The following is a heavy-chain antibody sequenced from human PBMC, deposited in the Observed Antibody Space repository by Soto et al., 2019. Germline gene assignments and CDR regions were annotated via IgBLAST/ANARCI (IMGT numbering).Heavy chain of an antibody. CDR3: ARARRSQYYYYGMDV. V-gene: IGHV4-59*01. Sequence: TSDTLSLTCTVSGGSITSYYWTWIRQPPGRGPEWIGYIYHSGSTNYNPSLKSRVTISVDTSMNQFSLKLNSVTAADTAVYYCARARRSQYYYYGMDVWGPGTTVTVSS. J-gene: IGHJ6*02. CDR1: GGSITSYY. CDR2: IYHSGST.